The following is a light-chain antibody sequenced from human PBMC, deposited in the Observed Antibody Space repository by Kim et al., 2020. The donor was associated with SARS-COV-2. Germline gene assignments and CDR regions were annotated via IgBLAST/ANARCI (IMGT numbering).Light chain of an antibody. CDR3: QAWDSSTVV. Sequence: VSPGQTASIPCSGEKLGDRYACWYQQKPGQSPVLLIYQDNKRPSGIPGRFSGSNSGNTATLTISGTQAMDEADYYCQAWDSSTVVFGGGTKLTVL. CDR1: KLGDRY. V-gene: IGLV3-1*01. J-gene: IGLJ3*02. CDR2: QDN.